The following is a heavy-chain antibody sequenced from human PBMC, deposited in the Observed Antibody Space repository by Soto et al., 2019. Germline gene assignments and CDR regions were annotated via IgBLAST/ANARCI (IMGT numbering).Heavy chain of an antibody. V-gene: IGHV4-30-2*01. CDR3: ARGGYSNYFDY. CDR2: IYHSGST. D-gene: IGHD4-4*01. Sequence: SETLSLTCAVSGGSISSGGYSWSWIRQPPGKGLEWIGYIYHSGSTYYNPSLKSRVTISVDRSKNQFSLKLSSVTAADTAVYYCARGGYSNYFDYWGQGTLVTVSS. CDR1: GGSISSGGYS. J-gene: IGHJ4*02.